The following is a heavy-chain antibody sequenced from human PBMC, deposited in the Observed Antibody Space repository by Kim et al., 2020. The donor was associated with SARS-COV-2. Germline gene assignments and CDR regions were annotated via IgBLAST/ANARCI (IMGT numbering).Heavy chain of an antibody. Sequence: GGSLRLSCAASGFTFSSYSMNWVRQAPGKGLEWVSYISSSSSTIYYADSVKGRFTISRDNAKNSLYLQMNSLRDEDTAVYYCARDSGEQWLVPKPTFDYWGQGTLVTVSS. CDR3: ARDSGEQWLVPKPTFDY. V-gene: IGHV3-48*02. CDR1: GFTFSSYS. CDR2: ISSSSSTI. J-gene: IGHJ4*02. D-gene: IGHD6-19*01.